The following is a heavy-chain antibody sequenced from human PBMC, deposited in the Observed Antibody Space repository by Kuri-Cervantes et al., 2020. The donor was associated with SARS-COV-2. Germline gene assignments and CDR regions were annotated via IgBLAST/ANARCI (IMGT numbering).Heavy chain of an antibody. J-gene: IGHJ4*02. Sequence: GSLRLSCTVSGASFSSSYFFGGWIRQPPGKGLEWIASISYTGSTYYNPSLKSRVTISVDTSRNQFSLGLHSVTATDTAVYYCARERDTGSSSSEWGQGTLVTVSS. CDR2: ISYTGST. D-gene: IGHD6-6*01. CDR3: ARERDTGSSSSE. V-gene: IGHV4-39*02. CDR1: GASFSSSYFF.